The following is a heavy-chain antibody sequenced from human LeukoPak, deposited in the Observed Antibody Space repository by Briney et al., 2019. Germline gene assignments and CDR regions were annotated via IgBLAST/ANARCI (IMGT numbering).Heavy chain of an antibody. D-gene: IGHD2-21*01. CDR2: INPSGGST. Sequence: ASVKVSCKASGYTFTSYYMHWVRQAPGQGLEWMGIINPSGGSTSYAQKFQGRVTMTRDTSISTAYVDLSGLRSDDTAVYYCARRQGNSLGAFDIWGQGTMITVSS. CDR1: GYTFTSYY. J-gene: IGHJ3*02. V-gene: IGHV1-46*01. CDR3: ARRQGNSLGAFDI.